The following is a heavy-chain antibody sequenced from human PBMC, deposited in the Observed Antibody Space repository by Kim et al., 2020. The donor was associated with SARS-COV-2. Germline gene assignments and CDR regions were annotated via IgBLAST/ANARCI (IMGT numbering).Heavy chain of an antibody. D-gene: IGHD2-15*01. J-gene: IGHJ4*02. Sequence: YYADSVKGRFTISRDNSKNTLYLQMNSLRAEDTAVYYCAKLKVPVDNFDYWGQGTLVTVSS. V-gene: IGHV3-30*02. CDR3: AKLKVPVDNFDY.